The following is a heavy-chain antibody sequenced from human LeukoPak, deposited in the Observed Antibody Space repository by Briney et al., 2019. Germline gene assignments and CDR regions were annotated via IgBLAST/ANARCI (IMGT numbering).Heavy chain of an antibody. J-gene: IGHJ4*02. CDR2: LKQDGSEK. Sequence: PGGSLRLSCAASGFTFSNAWMSWVRQAPGKGLEWVANLKQDGSEKYYVDSVKGRFTISRDNAQNSLYLQMNSLRAEDTAVYYCARERGGYGDYVDYWGQGTLVTVSS. CDR3: ARERGGYGDYVDY. CDR1: GFTFSNAW. D-gene: IGHD4-17*01. V-gene: IGHV3-7*01.